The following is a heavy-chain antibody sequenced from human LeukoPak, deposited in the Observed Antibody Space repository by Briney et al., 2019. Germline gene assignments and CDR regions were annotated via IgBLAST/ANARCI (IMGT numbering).Heavy chain of an antibody. Sequence: SETLSLACTVSGGSVSTSSYYWGWIRQPPGKGLEWIGRIYSSGYTYYNPSLKSRATIPVDTSKNQFSLKLTSVTAADTAVYYCAGSDLTQDYWDYWGQGTLVTVSS. CDR1: GGSVSTSSYY. CDR3: AGSDLTQDYWDY. V-gene: IGHV4-39*07. D-gene: IGHD2-15*01. J-gene: IGHJ4*02. CDR2: IYSSGYT.